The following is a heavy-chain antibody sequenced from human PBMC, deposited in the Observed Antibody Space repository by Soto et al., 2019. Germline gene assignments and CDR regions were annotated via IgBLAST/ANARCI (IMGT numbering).Heavy chain of an antibody. CDR1: GFTFSAYD. Sequence: GSLRLSCAASGFTFSAYDMHWVRQTTGKGLEWVSAIGAADDPYYLGSVRGRFTISRENAKNSLYLQMNSLRAEDTAVYYCARAYSGRLPRRADYYFAMDVWGQGTTVTVSS. CDR3: ARAYSGRLPRRADYYFAMDV. V-gene: IGHV3-13*05. J-gene: IGHJ6*02. D-gene: IGHD2-15*01. CDR2: IGAADDP.